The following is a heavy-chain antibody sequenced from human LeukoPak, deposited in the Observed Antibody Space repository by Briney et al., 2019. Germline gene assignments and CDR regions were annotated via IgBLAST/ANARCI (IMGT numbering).Heavy chain of an antibody. Sequence: PGGSLRLSCAASGFTFSDYYMSWIRQAPGKGLEWVSYISSSGSTIYYADSVKGRFTISRDNAKNSLYLQMNSLRAEDTAVYYCARDRYPIIVAAPAYAFDIWGQGTMVTVSS. J-gene: IGHJ3*02. CDR1: GFTFSDYY. CDR2: ISSSGSTI. CDR3: ARDRYPIIVAAPAYAFDI. D-gene: IGHD6-13*01. V-gene: IGHV3-11*04.